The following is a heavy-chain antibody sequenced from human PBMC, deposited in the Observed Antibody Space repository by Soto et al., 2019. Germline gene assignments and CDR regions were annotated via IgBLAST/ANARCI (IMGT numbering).Heavy chain of an antibody. V-gene: IGHV3-74*01. Sequence: EVQLVESGGGLVQPGGSLRLSCAASGFTFSVYWMHWVRQAPGKGLVWVSRIDSDGSTTSYADSVKGRFTISRDNAKSTLYLQMNSLSAEDTAVYYCARPGYSNYGAGVDVWGQGTTVTVSS. CDR2: IDSDGSTT. D-gene: IGHD4-4*01. CDR1: GFTFSVYW. CDR3: ARPGYSNYGAGVDV. J-gene: IGHJ6*02.